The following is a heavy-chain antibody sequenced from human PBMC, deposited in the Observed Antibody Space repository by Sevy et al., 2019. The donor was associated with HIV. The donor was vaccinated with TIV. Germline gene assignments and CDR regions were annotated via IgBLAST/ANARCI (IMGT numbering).Heavy chain of an antibody. CDR3: ARVDGYNFDY. J-gene: IGHJ4*02. Sequence: SETLSLTCTVSGGSISSGGYYWSWIRQHPGKGLEWIGYIYYSGSTYYNPSLKSRVTISVDTSKNQFSLKLSSVTAADTDVCYCARVDGYNFDYWGQGTLVTVSS. V-gene: IGHV4-31*03. CDR1: GGSISSGGYY. D-gene: IGHD5-12*01. CDR2: IYYSGST.